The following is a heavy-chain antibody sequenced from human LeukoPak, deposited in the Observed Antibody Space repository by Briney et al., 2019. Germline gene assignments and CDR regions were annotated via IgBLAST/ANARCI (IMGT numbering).Heavy chain of an antibody. Sequence: LGGSLRLSCAASGFTFSNFVMNWVRQAPGKGLQWVSTIGAGGVNTFYADSVKGRFTISRDDSQNTLYLQLNSLKTEDTAVYYCVRVVTTGSGWYHFDNWGLGTLVTVSS. J-gene: IGHJ4*02. CDR1: GFTFSNFV. D-gene: IGHD6-13*01. CDR2: IGAGGVNT. CDR3: VRVVTTGSGWYHFDN. V-gene: IGHV3-23*01.